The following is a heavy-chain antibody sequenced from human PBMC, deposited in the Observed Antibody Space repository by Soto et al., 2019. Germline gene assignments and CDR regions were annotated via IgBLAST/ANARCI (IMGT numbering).Heavy chain of an antibody. J-gene: IGHJ4*02. D-gene: IGHD6-19*01. CDR2: ISAYNGNT. CDR3: ARAAPWTVDGTSDY. Sequence: ASVKVSCKASGYTFTSYGISWVRQAPGQGLEWMGWISAYNGNTSYAQKLQGRVTMTTDTSTSTAYMELRSLRSDDTAVYYCARAAPWTVDGTSDYWGQGTLVTVSS. V-gene: IGHV1-18*01. CDR1: GYTFTSYG.